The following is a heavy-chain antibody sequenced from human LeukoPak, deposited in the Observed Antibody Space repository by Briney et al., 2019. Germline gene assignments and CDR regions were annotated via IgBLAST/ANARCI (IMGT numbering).Heavy chain of an antibody. CDR2: IYYSGST. V-gene: IGHV4-59*05. J-gene: IGHJ6*02. CDR1: GGSISSYY. CDR3: AVSDSAAGSHYYYYHGMDV. D-gene: IGHD2-15*01. Sequence: SETLSLTCTVSGGSISSYYWSWIRQPAGKGLEWIGSIYYSGSTYYNPSLKSRVTISVDTSKNQFSLKLSSVTAADTAVYYCAVSDSAAGSHYYYYHGMDVWGQGTTVTVSS.